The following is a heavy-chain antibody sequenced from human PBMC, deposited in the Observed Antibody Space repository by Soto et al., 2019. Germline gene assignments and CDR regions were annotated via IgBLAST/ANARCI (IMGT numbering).Heavy chain of an antibody. CDR3: AITNVADASFDY. Sequence: PGGSLRLSCAASGFTFSSYAMHWVRRAPGRGLQWLSFISYDGTNKTYADSVKGRFAISRDNSNNMMYLHMRSLKKEDTAVYYCAITNVADASFDYWGQGTLVTVSS. V-gene: IGHV3-30*03. CDR1: GFTFSSYA. CDR2: ISYDGTNK. D-gene: IGHD2-8*01. J-gene: IGHJ4*02.